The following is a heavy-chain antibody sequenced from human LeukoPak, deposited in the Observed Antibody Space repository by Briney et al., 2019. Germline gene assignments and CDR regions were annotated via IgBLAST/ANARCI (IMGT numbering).Heavy chain of an antibody. V-gene: IGHV4-34*01. Sequence: PSETLSLTCAVYGGSFSGYYWSWIRQPPGKGLEWIGEINHSGSTNYNPSLKSRVTISVDTSKNQFSLKLSSVTAADTAVYYCARSDSSGYQDYWGQGTLVTVSS. D-gene: IGHD3-22*01. J-gene: IGHJ4*02. CDR3: ARSDSSGYQDY. CDR1: GGSFSGYY. CDR2: INHSGST.